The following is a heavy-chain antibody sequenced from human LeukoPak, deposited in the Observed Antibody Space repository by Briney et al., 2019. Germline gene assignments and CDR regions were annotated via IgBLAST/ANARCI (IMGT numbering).Heavy chain of an antibody. Sequence: ASVKVSCKASGYTFTSYFMHWVRQAPGQGLEWMGIINLTGGSTSYAQKFQGRVTMTRDTSTSTVYMELSSLRSEDTAVYYCARDLDYGGNSSPLGDWGQGTLVTVSS. CDR3: ARDLDYGGNSSPLGD. CDR2: INLTGGST. J-gene: IGHJ4*02. D-gene: IGHD4-23*01. CDR1: GYTFTSYF. V-gene: IGHV1-46*01.